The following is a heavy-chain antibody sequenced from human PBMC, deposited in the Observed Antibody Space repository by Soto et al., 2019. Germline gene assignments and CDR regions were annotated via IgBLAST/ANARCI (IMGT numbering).Heavy chain of an antibody. V-gene: IGHV3-23*01. CDR2: ISGSGGST. CDR3: AKDRDGYNPPTDNYYYSYGMDV. D-gene: IGHD5-12*01. J-gene: IGHJ6*02. Sequence: PGGSLRLSCAASGFTFSGDAMSWVRQAPGKGLEWVSAISGSGGSTYYADSVKGRFTISRDNSKNTLYLQMNSLRAEDTAVYYCAKDRDGYNPPTDNYYYSYGMDVWGQGTTVTVSS. CDR1: GFTFSGDA.